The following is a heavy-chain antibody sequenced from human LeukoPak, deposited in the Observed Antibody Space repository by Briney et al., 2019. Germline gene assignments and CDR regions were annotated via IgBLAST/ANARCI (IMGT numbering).Heavy chain of an antibody. D-gene: IGHD4-17*01. CDR1: GFTFSSYS. Sequence: GGSLRLSCAASGFTFSSYSMNWVRQAPGKGLEWVSYISSSSSTIYYADSAKGRFTISRDNSKNTLYLQMNSLRAEDTAVYYCAKNVDYVGYFDYWGQGTLVTVSS. J-gene: IGHJ4*02. V-gene: IGHV3-48*01. CDR2: ISSSSSTI. CDR3: AKNVDYVGYFDY.